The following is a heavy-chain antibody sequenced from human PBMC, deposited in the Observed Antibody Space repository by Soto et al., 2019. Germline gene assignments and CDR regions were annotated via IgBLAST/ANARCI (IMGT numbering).Heavy chain of an antibody. CDR1: GFTFSSYS. V-gene: IGHV3-21*01. CDR2: ISSSSSYI. Sequence: GGSMRLSCAAAGFTFSSYSMNWVRQAPGKGLEWVSSISSSSSYIYYADSVKGRFTISRDNAKNSLYLQMNSLRAEDTAVYYCARGAFGVVISLGYYYYYMDVWGKGTTVTVSS. D-gene: IGHD3-3*01. CDR3: ARGAFGVVISLGYYYYYMDV. J-gene: IGHJ6*03.